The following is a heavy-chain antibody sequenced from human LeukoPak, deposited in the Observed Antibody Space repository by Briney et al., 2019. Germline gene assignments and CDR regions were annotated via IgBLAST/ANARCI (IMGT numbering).Heavy chain of an antibody. CDR1: GGSISSSSYY. CDR2: IYYSGST. CDR3: ARHVGYSNYIGYYYYYYMDV. J-gene: IGHJ6*03. V-gene: IGHV4-39*01. Sequence: SETLSLTCTVSGGSISSSSYYWGWIRQPPGKGLEWIGRIYYSGSTYYNPSLKSRVTISVDTSKNQFSLKLSSVTAADTAVYYCARHVGYSNYIGYYYYYYMDVWGKGTTVTVSS. D-gene: IGHD4-11*01.